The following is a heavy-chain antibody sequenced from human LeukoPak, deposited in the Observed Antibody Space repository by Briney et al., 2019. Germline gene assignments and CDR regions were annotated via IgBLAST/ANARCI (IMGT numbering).Heavy chain of an antibody. J-gene: IGHJ4*02. D-gene: IGHD1-20*01. CDR3: ARDDNWNLFGY. CDR1: GFTFSSYS. V-gene: IGHV3-21*01. CDR2: ISSSSSYI. Sequence: GGSLRLSCAASGFTFSSYSMNWVRQAPGKGLEWVSSISSSSSYIYYADSVKGRFTISRDNAKNSLYLQMNSLRAEDTAVYYCARDDNWNLFGYWGQGTLVTVSS.